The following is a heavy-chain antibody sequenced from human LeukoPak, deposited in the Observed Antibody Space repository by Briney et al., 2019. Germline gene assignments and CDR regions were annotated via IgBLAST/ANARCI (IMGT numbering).Heavy chain of an antibody. V-gene: IGHV3-23*01. CDR1: GFTFSSYA. Sequence: GGSLRLSCAASGFTFSSYAMSWVRQAPGKGLEWVSAISGSGGSTYYADSVKGRFTISRDNAKNSLYLQMNSLRAEDTAVYYCARDLAGLWDYWGQGTLVTVSS. CDR3: ARDLAGLWDY. CDR2: ISGSGGST. J-gene: IGHJ4*02. D-gene: IGHD3-16*01.